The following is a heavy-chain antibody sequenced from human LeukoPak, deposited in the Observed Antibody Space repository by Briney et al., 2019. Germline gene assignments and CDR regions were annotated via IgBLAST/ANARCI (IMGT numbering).Heavy chain of an antibody. V-gene: IGHV4-39*01. CDR2: IHYSGST. D-gene: IGHD4-17*01. J-gene: IGHJ4*02. CDR1: GGSISRSSYY. CDR3: ASRSAIDYGDLYYFDY. Sequence: SETLSLTCTVSGGSISRSSYYWGWIRQPPGKGLEWIGSIHYSGSTYYNPSLKSRVTISVDTSKNQFSLKLSSVTAADTAVYYCASRSAIDYGDLYYFDYWGQGTLVTVSS.